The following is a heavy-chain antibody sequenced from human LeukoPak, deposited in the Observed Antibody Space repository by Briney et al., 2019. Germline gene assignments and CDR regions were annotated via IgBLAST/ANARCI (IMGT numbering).Heavy chain of an antibody. D-gene: IGHD3-10*01. V-gene: IGHV5-51*01. CDR1: GYSFTSYW. J-gene: IGHJ4*02. CDR3: ARYYYGSGSYYHRNYYFDY. Sequence: GESLQISCQGSGYSFTSYWIGWVRQMPGKGLEWMGIIYPGDSDTRYSPSFQGQVTISADKSISTAYLQWSSLKASDTAMYYCARYYYGSGSYYHRNYYFDYWGQGTLVTVSS. CDR2: IYPGDSDT.